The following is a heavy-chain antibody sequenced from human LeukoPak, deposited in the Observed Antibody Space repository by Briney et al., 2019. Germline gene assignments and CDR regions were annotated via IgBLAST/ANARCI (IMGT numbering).Heavy chain of an antibody. V-gene: IGHV3-11*01. CDR3: ARRALTFGGVQPYYFDF. Sequence: GGSLRRSAAASAFTFSDYYMSWIRQAPGKGLEWVSYISSSGSTIYYADSVKGRFTISRDNAKNSLYLQMNSLRAEDTAVYYCARRALTFGGVQPYYFDFWGQGTLVTVSS. CDR1: AFTFSDYY. J-gene: IGHJ4*02. CDR2: ISSSGSTI. D-gene: IGHD3-16*01.